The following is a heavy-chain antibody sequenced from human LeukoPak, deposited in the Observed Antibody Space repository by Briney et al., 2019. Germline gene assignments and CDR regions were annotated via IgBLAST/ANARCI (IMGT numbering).Heavy chain of an antibody. J-gene: IGHJ5*02. Sequence: GGSLRLSCAASGFTFSSYAMSWVRQAPGKGLEWASAISGSGGSTYYADSVKGRFTISRDNSKNTLYLQMNSLRAEDTAVYYCGYGDYRAPNWFDPWGQGTLVTVSS. CDR2: ISGSGGST. CDR3: GYGDYRAPNWFDP. CDR1: GFTFSSYA. V-gene: IGHV3-23*01. D-gene: IGHD4-17*01.